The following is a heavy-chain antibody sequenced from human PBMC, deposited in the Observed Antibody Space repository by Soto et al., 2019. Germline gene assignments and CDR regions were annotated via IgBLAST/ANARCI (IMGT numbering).Heavy chain of an antibody. CDR3: ARSPALRFLEWLTVVPPYYYYYYGTDG. J-gene: IGHJ6*02. Sequence: PSETLSLTCTVSGCSISSGDYYWSWIRHPPGKGLEWIGYIYYSGSTYYNPSLKSRVTISVDTSKNQFSLKLSSVTAADTAVYYCARSPALRFLEWLTVVPPYYYYYYGTDGLGPGTTVT. CDR1: GCSISSGDYY. CDR2: IYYSGST. D-gene: IGHD3-3*01. V-gene: IGHV4-30-4*01.